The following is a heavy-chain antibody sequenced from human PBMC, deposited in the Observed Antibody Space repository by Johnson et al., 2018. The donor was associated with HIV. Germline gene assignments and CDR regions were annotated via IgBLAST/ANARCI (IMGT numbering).Heavy chain of an antibody. J-gene: IGHJ3*02. CDR1: GFTFSSYW. CDR3: AREPLAHYTFWSAYLHAFDI. CDR2: IKQDGSEK. V-gene: IGHV3-7*01. Sequence: EVQLVESGGGVVRPGGSLRLSCAVSGFTFSSYWMSWVRQAPGKGLEWVANIKQDGSEKYYVDSVKGRFTISRANAKNSLYLQMNSLRAEDTAVYYCAREPLAHYTFWSAYLHAFDIWGQGTMVTVSS. D-gene: IGHD3-3*01.